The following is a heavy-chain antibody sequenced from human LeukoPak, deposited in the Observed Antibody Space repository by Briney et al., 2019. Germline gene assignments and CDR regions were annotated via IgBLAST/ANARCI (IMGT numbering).Heavy chain of an antibody. CDR1: GYRFTTYW. J-gene: IGHJ3*02. D-gene: IGHD1-26*01. CDR2: VYPGDSDT. Sequence: GESLKISCKVSGYRFTTYWIAWVRQMPGKGLEWMGIVYPGDSDTRYSPSFQGQVSISADKSISTAYLQWSSLRASDTAMYYCARRVAGSYHDAFDIWGQGTMVTVSS. CDR3: ARRVAGSYHDAFDI. V-gene: IGHV5-51*01.